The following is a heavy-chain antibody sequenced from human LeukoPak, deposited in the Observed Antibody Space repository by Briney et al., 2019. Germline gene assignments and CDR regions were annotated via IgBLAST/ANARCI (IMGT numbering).Heavy chain of an antibody. Sequence: SETLSLTCAVSGYSITSGFSWGWIRQPPGKGLEWLATISHYGSTNYKSTLQSRLTISRDTSKNEFSLRLTSVTATDTAVYYCAGEGAVPGIDPWGQGTPVTVSS. CDR1: GYSITSGFS. D-gene: IGHD3-16*01. J-gene: IGHJ5*02. CDR2: ISHYGST. CDR3: AGEGAVPGIDP. V-gene: IGHV4-38-2*02.